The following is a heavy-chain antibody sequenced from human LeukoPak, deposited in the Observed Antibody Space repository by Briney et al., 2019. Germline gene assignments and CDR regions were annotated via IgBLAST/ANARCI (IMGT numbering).Heavy chain of an antibody. CDR3: ARDRPMYHYDSSGYWEFDY. D-gene: IGHD3-22*01. CDR2: INPNSGGT. Sequence: GASVKVSCKASGYTFTGYYMHWVRQAPGQGLEWMGWINPNSGGTNYAQKFQGRVTMTRDTSISTAYMELSRLRSDDTAVYYCARDRPMYHYDSSGYWEFDYWGQGTLVTVSS. V-gene: IGHV1-2*02. J-gene: IGHJ4*02. CDR1: GYTFTGYY.